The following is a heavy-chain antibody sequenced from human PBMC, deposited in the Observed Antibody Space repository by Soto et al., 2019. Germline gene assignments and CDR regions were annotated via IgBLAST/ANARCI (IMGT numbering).Heavy chain of an antibody. D-gene: IGHD6-13*01. CDR1: GGTFSSYT. CDR2: IIPILGIA. V-gene: IGHV1-69*02. J-gene: IGHJ6*02. Sequence: QVQLVQSGAEVKKPGSSVKVSCKASGGTFSSYTISWVRQAPGQGLEWMGRIIPILGIANYAQKFQGRVTITXXKXTXXAYMELSSLRSEDTAVYYCARWAAAAGTYYYGMDVWGQGTTVTVSS. CDR3: ARWAAAAGTYYYGMDV.